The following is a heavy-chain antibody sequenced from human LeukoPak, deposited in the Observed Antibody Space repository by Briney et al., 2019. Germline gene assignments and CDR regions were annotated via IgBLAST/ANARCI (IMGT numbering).Heavy chain of an antibody. CDR2: ISSSSSTI. CDR3: AREPRYGDYVPMNY. J-gene: IGHJ4*02. D-gene: IGHD4-17*01. V-gene: IGHV3-48*01. Sequence: GGSLRLSCAASGFTFSSYSMNWVRQAPGKGLEWVSYISSSSSTIYYADSVKGRFTISRDNAKNSLYLQMNSLRAEDTAVYYCAREPRYGDYVPMNYWGQGTLVTVSS. CDR1: GFTFSSYS.